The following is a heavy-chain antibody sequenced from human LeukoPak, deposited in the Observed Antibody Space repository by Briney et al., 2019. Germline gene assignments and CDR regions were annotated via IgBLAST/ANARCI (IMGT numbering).Heavy chain of an antibody. CDR3: AKTGTTWGEGNFDY. V-gene: IGHV3-30*18. CDR1: GFTFSSYG. D-gene: IGHD1-1*01. Sequence: GGSLRLSCAASGFTFSSYGMHWVRQAPGKGLEWVAVISYDGSNKYYADSVKGRFTISRDNSKNTLYLQMNSLRAEGTAVYYCAKTGTTWGEGNFDYWGQGTLVTVSS. J-gene: IGHJ4*02. CDR2: ISYDGSNK.